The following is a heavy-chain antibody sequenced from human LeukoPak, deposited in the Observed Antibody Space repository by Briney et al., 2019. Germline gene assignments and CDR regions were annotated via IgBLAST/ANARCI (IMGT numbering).Heavy chain of an antibody. V-gene: IGHV3-48*04. CDR1: GFTFSSYS. Sequence: GGSLRLSCAASGFTFSSYSMNWVRQAPGKGLEWVSYISSSGSTIYYADSVKGRFTISRDNAKNSLYLQMNSLRAEDTAVYYCARGEIQSPDYWGQGTLVTVSS. CDR3: ARGEIQSPDY. D-gene: IGHD5-18*01. CDR2: ISSSGSTI. J-gene: IGHJ4*02.